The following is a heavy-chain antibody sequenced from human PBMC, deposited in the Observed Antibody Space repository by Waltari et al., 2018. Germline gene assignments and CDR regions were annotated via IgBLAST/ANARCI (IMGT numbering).Heavy chain of an antibody. CDR1: GFSLTPAW. Sequence: EVQMVGSGGGWVKPGGSCGLSCVASGFSLTPAWLTWVGQAPGEGRQWVGWIRSQTEGTATNFAATLRVRFAVSRDDSPNPRFLQINSLRPEDTAVYHCTTLGAPWGGWGHGTRVTVS. V-gene: IGHV3-15*06. CDR2: IRSQTEGTAT. CDR3: TTLGAPWGG. J-gene: IGHJ4*01. D-gene: IGHD7-27*01.